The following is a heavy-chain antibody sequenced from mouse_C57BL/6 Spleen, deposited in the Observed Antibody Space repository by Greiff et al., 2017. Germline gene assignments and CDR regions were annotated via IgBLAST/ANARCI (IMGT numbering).Heavy chain of an antibody. CDR1: GFTFSSYG. CDR2: ISSGGSYT. D-gene: IGHD1-3*01. V-gene: IGHV5-6*01. J-gene: IGHJ2*01. Sequence: EVQRVESGGDLVKPGGSLKLSCAASGFTFSSYGMSWVRQTPDKRLEWVATISSGGSYTNYPDSVKGRFTISRDNAKNTLYLQMSSLKSEDTAMYYCARQGVGYFDYWGQGTTLTVSS. CDR3: ARQGVGYFDY.